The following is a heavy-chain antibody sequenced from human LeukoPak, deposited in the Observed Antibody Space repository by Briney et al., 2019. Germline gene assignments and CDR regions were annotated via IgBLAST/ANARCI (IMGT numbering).Heavy chain of an antibody. D-gene: IGHD5-24*01. CDR3: ARTGWLQSDPFDS. CDR1: GYTFTSYG. CDR2: ISAYNGNT. J-gene: IGHJ4*02. V-gene: IGHV1-18*01. Sequence: ASVKVSCKASGYTFTSYGISWVRQAPGQGLEWMGWISAYNGNTNYAQKLQGRVTMTTDTSTTTAYMELRSLISADTAVYYCARTGWLQSDPFDSWGQGTLVTVSS.